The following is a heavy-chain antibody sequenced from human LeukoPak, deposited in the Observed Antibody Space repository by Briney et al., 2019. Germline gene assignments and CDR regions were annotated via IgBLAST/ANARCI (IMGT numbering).Heavy chain of an antibody. V-gene: IGHV1-2*02. D-gene: IGHD6-25*01. CDR3: AREQRLKYYFDS. CDR2: INPNSGGT. CDR1: GYTFTGYY. Sequence: ASVKVSCKASGYTFTGYYMHWVRQAPGQGLEWMGWINPNSGGTNYAQKFQGRGTMTRDTSISTAYMELSRLRSDDTAVYYCAREQRLKYYFDSWGQGTLVTVSS. J-gene: IGHJ4*02.